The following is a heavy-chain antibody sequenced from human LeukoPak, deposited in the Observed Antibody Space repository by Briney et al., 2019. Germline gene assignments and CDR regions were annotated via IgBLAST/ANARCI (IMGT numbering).Heavy chain of an antibody. CDR1: GRSFSGYY. Sequence: PSETLSLTCAVYGRSFSGYYWSWIRQPPGKGLEWIGEINHSGSTNYNPSLKSRVTISVDTSKNQFSLKLSSVTAADTAVYYCARGPPALGDYWGQGTLVTVSS. CDR3: ARGPPALGDY. J-gene: IGHJ4*02. CDR2: INHSGST. D-gene: IGHD2-15*01. V-gene: IGHV4-34*01.